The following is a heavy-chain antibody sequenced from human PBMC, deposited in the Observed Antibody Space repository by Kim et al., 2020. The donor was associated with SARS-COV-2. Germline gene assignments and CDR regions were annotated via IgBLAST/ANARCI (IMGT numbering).Heavy chain of an antibody. Sequence: GGSLRLSCAASGFTFSSYGMHWVRQAPGKGLEWVAVIWYDGSNKYYADSVKGRFTISRDNSKNTLYLQMNSLRAEDTAVYYCARDGVDTAMGRFFDYWGQGTLVTVSS. J-gene: IGHJ4*02. V-gene: IGHV3-33*01. CDR2: IWYDGSNK. CDR3: ARDGVDTAMGRFFDY. CDR1: GFTFSSYG. D-gene: IGHD5-18*01.